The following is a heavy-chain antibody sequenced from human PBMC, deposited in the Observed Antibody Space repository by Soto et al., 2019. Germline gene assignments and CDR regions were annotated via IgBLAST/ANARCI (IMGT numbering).Heavy chain of an antibody. V-gene: IGHV4-4*02. CDR2: IYHSGST. Sequence: QVQLQESGPGLVKPSGTLSLTCAVSGGSISSSNWWSLVRQHPGKGMEWIGEIYHSGSTNYNPSLKSRVTISVDKSKNQCSLKLSSVTAADTAVYYCARVAVAGTRVDYLGQGTLVTVPS. J-gene: IGHJ4*02. D-gene: IGHD6-19*01. CDR3: ARVAVAGTRVDY. CDR1: GGSISSSNW.